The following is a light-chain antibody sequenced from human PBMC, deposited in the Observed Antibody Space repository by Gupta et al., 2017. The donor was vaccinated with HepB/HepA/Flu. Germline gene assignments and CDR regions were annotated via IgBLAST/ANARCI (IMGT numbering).Light chain of an antibody. V-gene: IGKV2-24*01. Sequence: DFVMTQTPLSAPVILGQSASISCKASQSLAHSNGNTYLYWLPQRPGQPPRPLIYRISNRFSGVPDRFSARGAGTEFTLKISRVEAEDVGVYYCMQASHFPRTFGQGTKVEIK. J-gene: IGKJ1*01. CDR1: QSLAHSNGNTY. CDR3: MQASHFPRT. CDR2: RIS.